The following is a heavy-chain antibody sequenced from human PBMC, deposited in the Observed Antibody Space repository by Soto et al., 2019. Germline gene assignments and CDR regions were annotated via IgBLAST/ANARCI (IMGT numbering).Heavy chain of an antibody. Sequence: QVQLHESGPGLVKPSGTLSLTCVVSGASISSSNWWSWVRQTPGKGLEWIGRIYHSGSINYSPSPQRRLTITLHKSKNQFSLRLSAVTAADTAVYYCARNTRALRPNGADSFDYWGQGTRVTASS. D-gene: IGHD2-8*01. CDR2: IYHSGSI. CDR1: GASISSSNW. CDR3: ARNTRALRPNGADSFDY. V-gene: IGHV4-4*02. J-gene: IGHJ4*02.